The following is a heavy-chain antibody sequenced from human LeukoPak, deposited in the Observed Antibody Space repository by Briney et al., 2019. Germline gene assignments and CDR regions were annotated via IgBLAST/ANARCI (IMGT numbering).Heavy chain of an antibody. J-gene: IGHJ3*02. Sequence: SETLSLTCTVSGASISSSSYYWGWIRQPPGKGLEWIGSIYYSGSTYYNPSLKSRVSILMDTSKNQFSLKLSSVTAADTAVYYCARDTFGLNAFDIWGQGTMVTVSS. D-gene: IGHD3-16*01. CDR3: ARDTFGLNAFDI. CDR1: GASISSSSYY. V-gene: IGHV4-39*07. CDR2: IYYSGST.